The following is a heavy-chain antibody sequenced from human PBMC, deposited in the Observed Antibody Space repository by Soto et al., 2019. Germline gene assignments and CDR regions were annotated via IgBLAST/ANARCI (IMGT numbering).Heavy chain of an antibody. CDR2: IYYSGST. Sequence: PSETLSLTCTVSGGSISSSSYCWGWIRQPPGKGLEWIGSIYYSGSTYYNPSLKSRVTISVDTSKNQFSLKLSSVTAADTAVYYCARHMGFGEPAGGYYYYMDVWGKGTTVTVSS. J-gene: IGHJ6*03. V-gene: IGHV4-39*01. D-gene: IGHD3-10*01. CDR3: ARHMGFGEPAGGYYYYMDV. CDR1: GGSISSSSYC.